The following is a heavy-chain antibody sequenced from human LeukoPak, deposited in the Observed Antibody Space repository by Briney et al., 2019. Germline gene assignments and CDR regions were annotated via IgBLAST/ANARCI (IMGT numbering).Heavy chain of an antibody. J-gene: IGHJ3*02. D-gene: IGHD4-23*01. V-gene: IGHV7-4-1*02. Sequence: ASVKVSCKASGYTFTTYAMNWVRQAPGQGLEWMGWVNTNTGNPTHAQGFTGRFVFSLDTSARTAYLQISSLKAEDTAVYYCARNYGGGAFHIWGQGTMATVSS. CDR2: VNTNTGNP. CDR3: ARNYGGGAFHI. CDR1: GYTFTTYA.